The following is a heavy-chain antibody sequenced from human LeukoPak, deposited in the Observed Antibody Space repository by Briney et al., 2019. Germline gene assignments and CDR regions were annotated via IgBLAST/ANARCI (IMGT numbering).Heavy chain of an antibody. CDR2: INSDGSST. CDR1: GFTFSSYW. CDR3: ARFGYSSAQGY. J-gene: IGHJ4*02. Sequence: PGGSLRLSCAASGFTFSSYWMHWVRQAPGKGLVWVSRINSDGSSTSYADSVKGRFTISRDNAKNTLYLQMNSLRAEDMAVYYCARFGYSSAQGYWGQGTLVTVSS. D-gene: IGHD6-19*01. V-gene: IGHV3-74*01.